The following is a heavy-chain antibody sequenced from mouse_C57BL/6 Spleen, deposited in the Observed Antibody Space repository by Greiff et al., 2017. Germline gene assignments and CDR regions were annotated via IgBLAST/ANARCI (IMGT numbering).Heavy chain of an antibody. V-gene: IGHV1-22*01. Sequence: EVQLQQSGPELVKPGASVTMSCKASGYTFTDYNMHWVKQSPGKSLAWIGYIKPNNGGTSYNQKFKGKATLTVYKSSSTASMELRSLTSENSAVYYCAEDYYGSSSYYYAMDYWGQGTSVTVSS. J-gene: IGHJ4*01. CDR1: GYTFTDYN. CDR2: IKPNNGGT. D-gene: IGHD1-1*01. CDR3: AEDYYGSSSYYYAMDY.